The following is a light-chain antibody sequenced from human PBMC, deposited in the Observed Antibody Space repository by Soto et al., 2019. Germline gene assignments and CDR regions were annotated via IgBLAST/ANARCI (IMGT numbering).Light chain of an antibody. CDR3: QQYNNWPRT. J-gene: IGKJ1*01. V-gene: IGKV3-15*01. CDR1: QSVSSN. CDR2: GTS. Sequence: EIVLTQSPGILSLSPGERATLSCRASQSVSSNYLAWYQHKPGQAPRLLIYGTSTRATGIPARFSGSGSGTEFTLTITSLQSEDFAVYYCQQYNNWPRTFGQGTKVDIK.